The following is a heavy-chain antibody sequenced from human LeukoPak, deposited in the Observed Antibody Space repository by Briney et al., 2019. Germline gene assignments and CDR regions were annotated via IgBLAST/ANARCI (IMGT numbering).Heavy chain of an antibody. V-gene: IGHV4-34*01. CDR2: INHSGST. Sequence: SETLSLTCAVYGGSFSGHYWSWIRQPPGKGLEWIGEINHSGSTNYSPSLKSRVTISLDTSRNQFSLKLNSVTAADTAVYYCAKSNGYGLIDIWGQGTMVTVSS. CDR1: GGSFSGHY. D-gene: IGHD3-22*01. J-gene: IGHJ3*02. CDR3: AKSNGYGLIDI.